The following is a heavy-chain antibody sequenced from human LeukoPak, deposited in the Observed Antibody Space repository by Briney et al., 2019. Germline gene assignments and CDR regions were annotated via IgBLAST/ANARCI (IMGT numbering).Heavy chain of an antibody. J-gene: IGHJ6*03. V-gene: IGHV3-48*03. D-gene: IGHD2-2*02. CDR1: GFTFSSYE. CDR3: ARVSTSCYTGCYYYYYYYMDV. Sequence: GGSLRLSCAASGFTFSSYEINWVRQTPGKGLEWISYVSSSGSTIYYADSVKGRFTISRDNAKNSLYLQMNSLRAEDTAVYYCARVSTSCYTGCYYYYYYYMDVWGKGTTVTISS. CDR2: VSSSGSTI.